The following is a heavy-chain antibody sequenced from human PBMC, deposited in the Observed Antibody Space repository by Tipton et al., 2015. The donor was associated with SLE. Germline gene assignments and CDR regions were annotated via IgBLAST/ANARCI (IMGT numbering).Heavy chain of an antibody. CDR2: VFYRGVT. V-gene: IGHV4-39*07. D-gene: IGHD6-13*01. Sequence: TLSLTCSVSGDSVTNGNYYWGWIRQPPWQGLEWIGSVFYRGVTYYNPSLESRVTISVDTSKNQFSLKLTSVTAADTATYYCARGGEAAAGYSWFDPWGQGTLVTVSS. CDR3: ARGGEAAAGYSWFDP. J-gene: IGHJ5*02. CDR1: GDSVTNGNYY.